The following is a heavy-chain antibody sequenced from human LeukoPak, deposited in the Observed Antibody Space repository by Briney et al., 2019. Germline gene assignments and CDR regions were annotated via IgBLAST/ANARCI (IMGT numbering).Heavy chain of an antibody. Sequence: ASVKVSCKASGYTFTSYDINWVRQATGQGLEWMGWMNPNSGNTGYAQKFQGRVTITRNTSISTAYMELSSLRSEDTAVYYCARGLLISSSYGFDYWGQGTLVTVSS. V-gene: IGHV1-8*03. CDR3: ARGLLISSSYGFDY. D-gene: IGHD6-13*01. CDR1: GYTFTSYD. CDR2: MNPNSGNT. J-gene: IGHJ4*02.